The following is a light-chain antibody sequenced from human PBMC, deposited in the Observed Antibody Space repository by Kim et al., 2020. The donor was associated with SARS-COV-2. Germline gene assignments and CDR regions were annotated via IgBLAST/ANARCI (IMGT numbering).Light chain of an antibody. CDR1: SSNIGAGFD. J-gene: IGLJ2*01. CDR2: RNN. CDR3: HSYDNSLSALL. V-gene: IGLV1-40*01. Sequence: RITISGTGSSSNIGAGFDVHWYQQVPGTAPKLLIYRNNNRPSGVPDRFSGSKSGISTSLAITGLQAEDEADYYCHSYDNSLSALLFGGGTQLTVL.